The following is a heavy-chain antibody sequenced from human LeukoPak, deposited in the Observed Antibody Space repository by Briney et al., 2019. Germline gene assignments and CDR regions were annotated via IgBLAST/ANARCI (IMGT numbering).Heavy chain of an antibody. Sequence: GGSLRLSCAASGFTFSSYGMHWVRQAPGKGLEWVAVISYDGSNKYYADSVKGRFTISRDNAKNSLYLQMHSLRAEDTAVYYCARTPFSYCTGGSCYSEHYFDYWGQGTLVTVSS. D-gene: IGHD2-15*01. CDR2: ISYDGSNK. CDR1: GFTFSSYG. J-gene: IGHJ4*02. V-gene: IGHV3-30*03. CDR3: ARTPFSYCTGGSCYSEHYFDY.